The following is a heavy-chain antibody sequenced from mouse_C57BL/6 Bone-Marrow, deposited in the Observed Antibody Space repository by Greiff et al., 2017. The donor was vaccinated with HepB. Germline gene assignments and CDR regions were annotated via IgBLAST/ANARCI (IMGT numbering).Heavy chain of an antibody. CDR2: IDPSDSYT. CDR1: GYTFTSYW. Sequence: QVQLQQPGAELVKPGASVKLSCKASGYTFTSYWMQWVKQRPGQGLEWIGEIDPSDSYTNYNQKFKGKATLTVDTSSSTAYMQLSSLTSEDSAVYYCARLIYYGPAWFAYWGQGTLVTVSA. J-gene: IGHJ3*01. CDR3: ARLIYYGPAWFAY. D-gene: IGHD2-1*01. V-gene: IGHV1-50*01.